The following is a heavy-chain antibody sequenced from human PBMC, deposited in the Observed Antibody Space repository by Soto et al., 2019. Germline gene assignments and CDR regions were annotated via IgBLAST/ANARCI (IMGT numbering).Heavy chain of an antibody. CDR2: FDPEDGET. CDR3: ATTHPKQLPRGGYFDY. V-gene: IGHV1-24*01. J-gene: IGHJ4*02. D-gene: IGHD1-1*01. Sequence: GASVKVSCKVSGYTLTELSMHWVRQAPGKGLEWMGGFDPEDGETIYAQKFQGRVTMTEDTSTDTAYMELSSLRSEDTAVYYCATTHPKQLPRGGYFDYWGQGTLVTVSS. CDR1: GYTLTELS.